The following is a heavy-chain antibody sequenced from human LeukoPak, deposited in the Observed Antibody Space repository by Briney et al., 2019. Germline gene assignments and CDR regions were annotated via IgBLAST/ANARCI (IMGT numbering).Heavy chain of an antibody. CDR2: IYYSGST. Sequence: SETLSLTCTVSGGSISSYYWSWIRQPPGKGLEWIGYIYYSGSTNYNPSLKSRVTISVDTSKNQFSLKLSSVTAADTAVYYCARGGLRGRLGQELTVDYWGQGTLVTVSS. V-gene: IGHV4-59*01. D-gene: IGHD4-17*01. CDR3: ARGGLRGRLGQELTVDY. CDR1: GGSISSYY. J-gene: IGHJ4*02.